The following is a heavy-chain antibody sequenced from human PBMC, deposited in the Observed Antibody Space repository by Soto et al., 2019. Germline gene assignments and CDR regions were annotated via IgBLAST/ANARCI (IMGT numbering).Heavy chain of an antibody. J-gene: IGHJ4*02. CDR3: ARVPRDDALDY. V-gene: IGHV4-31*03. CDR1: GGSISRGGYY. D-gene: IGHD2-21*01. Sequence: QVQLQESGPGLVKPSQTLSLTCTVSGGSISRGGYYWSWIRQHPGKGLEWIGYIYHRGSTYHNPSLQSRVTMSVDPSKDQFSLELSSVTAADTAVYYCARVPRDDALDYWGQGTLVTVSS. CDR2: IYHRGST.